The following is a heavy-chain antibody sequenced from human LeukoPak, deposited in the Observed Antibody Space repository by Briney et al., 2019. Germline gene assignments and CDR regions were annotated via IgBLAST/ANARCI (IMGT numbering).Heavy chain of an antibody. CDR1: GGSISSYY. D-gene: IGHD4-17*01. V-gene: IGHV4-4*07. CDR2: IYTSGST. Sequence: SETLSLTCTVSGGSISSYYWSWIRQPAGKGMEWIGRIYTSGSTNYNPSLKSRVTMSVDTSKNQFSLKLSSVTAADTAVYYCAADYGDYQFFDYWGQGTLVTVSS. J-gene: IGHJ4*02. CDR3: AADYGDYQFFDY.